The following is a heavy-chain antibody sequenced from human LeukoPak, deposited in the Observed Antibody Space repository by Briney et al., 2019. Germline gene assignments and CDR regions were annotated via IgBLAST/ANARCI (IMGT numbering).Heavy chain of an antibody. D-gene: IGHD3-22*01. CDR2: IYSGGST. J-gene: IGHJ5*02. V-gene: IGHV3-53*01. CDR1: GFTVSSNY. CDR3: GKDSISGSRAS. Sequence: GGSLRLSCAASGFTVSSNYMSWVRQAPGKGLEWVSVIYSGGSTYYADSVKRRFTISRDNAKNSLYLQMNSLRAEDTAVYYCGKDSISGSRASWGRGTLVTVCS.